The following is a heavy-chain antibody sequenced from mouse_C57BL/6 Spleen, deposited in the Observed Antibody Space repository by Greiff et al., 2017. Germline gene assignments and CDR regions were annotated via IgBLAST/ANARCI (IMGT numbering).Heavy chain of an antibody. Sequence: EVQLQQSGPELVKPGASVKISCKASGYSFTGYYMHWVKQSHGNILDWIGYIYPYNGVSSYNQKFKGKATLTVDKSSSTAFMELRSLTSEDSAVYYCARPYYYGSSYAFDDWGQGTTLTVSS. CDR2: IYPYNGVS. V-gene: IGHV1-31*01. J-gene: IGHJ2*01. CDR3: ARPYYYGSSYAFDD. D-gene: IGHD1-1*01. CDR1: GYSFTGYY.